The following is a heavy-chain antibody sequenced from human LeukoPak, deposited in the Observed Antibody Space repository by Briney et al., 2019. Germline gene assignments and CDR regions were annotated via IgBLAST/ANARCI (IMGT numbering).Heavy chain of an antibody. V-gene: IGHV3-20*04. D-gene: IGHD6-6*01. Sequence: GGSLRLSCAASGFTFDDYGMSWVRQAPGKGLEWVSGINWNGGSTGYADSVKGRFTISRDSAKNSLYLQMNSLRAEDTALYYCARDRGAYSSSCFDYWGQGTLVTVSS. CDR1: GFTFDDYG. J-gene: IGHJ4*02. CDR2: INWNGGST. CDR3: ARDRGAYSSSCFDY.